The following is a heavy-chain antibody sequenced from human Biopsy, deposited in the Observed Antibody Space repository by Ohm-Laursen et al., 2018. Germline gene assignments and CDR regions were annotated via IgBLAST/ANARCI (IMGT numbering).Heavy chain of an antibody. J-gene: IGHJ3*01. Sequence: GTLSLTCTVSDDSIRNFYWTWIRQPPGQGLEWIGHASYSGYTNYNPSLKSRVTISVETSKNHFSLNLRSVTAADTAVYSCARLGNFWNAEDGLDLWGLGTMVTVSS. CDR2: ASYSGYT. CDR1: DDSIRNFY. CDR3: ARLGNFWNAEDGLDL. D-gene: IGHD3-3*01. V-gene: IGHV4-59*08.